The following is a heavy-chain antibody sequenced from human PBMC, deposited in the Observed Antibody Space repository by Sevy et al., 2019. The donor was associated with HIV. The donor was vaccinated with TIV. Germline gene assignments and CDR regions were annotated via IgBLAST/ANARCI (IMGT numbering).Heavy chain of an antibody. J-gene: IGHJ3*01. CDR2: LSWNSGTI. CDR3: AKGAGQWLGDAFDV. V-gene: IGHV3-9*01. D-gene: IGHD6-19*01. Sequence: GGSLRLSCEASGFSFTRYAIHWVRQAPGKGLEWVSGLSWNSGTIDYADSVKGRFTISRDNAKKSLYLQMNSLRTEDTALYYCAKGAGQWLGDAFDVWGQGTMVTVSS. CDR1: GFSFTRYA.